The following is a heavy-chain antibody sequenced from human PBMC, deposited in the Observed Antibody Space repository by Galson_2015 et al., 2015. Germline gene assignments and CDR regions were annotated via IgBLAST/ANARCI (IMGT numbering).Heavy chain of an antibody. D-gene: IGHD3-22*01. CDR1: GFTFSSYD. J-gene: IGHJ3*02. CDR2: IGTAGDT. V-gene: IGHV3-13*01. Sequence: SLRLSCAASGFTFSSYDMHWVRQATGKGLEWVSAIGTAGDTYYPGSVKGRFTISRENAKNSLYLQMNSLRAGDTAVYYCARVITMIVVVSPPHDAFDIWGQGTMVTVSS. CDR3: ARVITMIVVVSPPHDAFDI.